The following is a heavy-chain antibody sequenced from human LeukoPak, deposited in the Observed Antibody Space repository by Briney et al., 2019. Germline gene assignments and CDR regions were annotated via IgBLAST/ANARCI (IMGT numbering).Heavy chain of an antibody. Sequence: ASVKVSCKASGYTFTSYGISWVRQAPGQGLEWMGWISAYNGNTNYAQKLQGRVTMTTDTSTSTAYMELRSLRSNDTAAYYCARAVVSQSSYAFDIWGQGTMVTVSS. CDR2: ISAYNGNT. CDR1: GYTFTSYG. V-gene: IGHV1-18*01. D-gene: IGHD5/OR15-5a*01. CDR3: ARAVVSQSSYAFDI. J-gene: IGHJ3*02.